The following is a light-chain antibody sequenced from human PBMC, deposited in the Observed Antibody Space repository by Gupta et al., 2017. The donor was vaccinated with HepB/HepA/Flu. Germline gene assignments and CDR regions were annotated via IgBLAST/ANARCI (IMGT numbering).Light chain of an antibody. J-gene: IGKJ1*01. CDR1: QSVSRN. Sequence: EIVMTQSPATLSVSPGERATLSCRASQSVSRNLAWYQQKLGQAPRLLIYGASTRATGIPAKFSGSGSGTEFTLTISSLQSDEFAIYYCQQNNDWPQTFGQGTKVEIK. V-gene: IGKV3-15*01. CDR2: GAS. CDR3: QQNNDWPQT.